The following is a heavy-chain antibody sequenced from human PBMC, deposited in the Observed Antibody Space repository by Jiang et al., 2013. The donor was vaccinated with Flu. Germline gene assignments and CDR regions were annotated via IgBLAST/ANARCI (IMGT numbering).Heavy chain of an antibody. CDR3: ARDGRGNGNEYNWFDP. D-gene: IGHD1-20*01. CDR2: IDPKSGVT. Sequence: VTVSCKASGYTFTAYSMHWVRQAPGHGLEWMGRIDPKSGVTNYAQKFQGRVTMTRDTSISTAYMELSRLSSDDTAVYHCARDGRGNGNEYNWFDPWGQGTLVSVSS. V-gene: IGHV1-2*06. J-gene: IGHJ5*02. CDR1: GYTFTAYS.